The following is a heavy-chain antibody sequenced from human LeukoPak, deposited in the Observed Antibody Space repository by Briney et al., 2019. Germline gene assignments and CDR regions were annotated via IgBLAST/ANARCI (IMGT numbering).Heavy chain of an antibody. V-gene: IGHV3-23*01. CDR3: ARGTTDLDY. J-gene: IGHJ4*02. CDR1: GFTPNNYA. D-gene: IGHD1-14*01. CDR2: ISSSGDAT. Sequence: GGSLRLSCAASGFTPNNYAMNWVRQAPGKGLEWVSLISSSGDATYYADSVQGRFTISRDNSRNTLYLHIDSLRVEDTATYYCARGTTDLDYWGQGTRVIVSS.